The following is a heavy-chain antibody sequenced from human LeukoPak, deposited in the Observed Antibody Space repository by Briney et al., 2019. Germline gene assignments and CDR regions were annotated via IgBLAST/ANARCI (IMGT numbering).Heavy chain of an antibody. CDR2: IYYSGST. CDR3: ASMHYDSGKFDY. J-gene: IGHJ4*02. Sequence: NPSETLSLTCTVSGGSISSYYWSWIRQPPGKGLEWIGYIYYSGSTNYNPSLKSRVTISVDTSKNQFSLKLSSVTAADTAVYYCASMHYDSGKFDYWGQGTLVTVSS. V-gene: IGHV4-59*01. D-gene: IGHD3-22*01. CDR1: GGSISSYY.